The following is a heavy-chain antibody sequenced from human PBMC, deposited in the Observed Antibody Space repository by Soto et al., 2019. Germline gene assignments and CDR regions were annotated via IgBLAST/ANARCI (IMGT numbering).Heavy chain of an antibody. Sequence: SQTLSLTCVISGDSVSSDTSAWNWIRQSPSRGLEWLGRAYYRSQWYIDFAGSVKSRLTINPDTSKNEVSLHLKSVTPEDTAMYYCEREFDAGRLDVWGQGNTVTVSS. D-gene: IGHD3-9*01. CDR2: AYYRSQWYI. V-gene: IGHV6-1*01. J-gene: IGHJ6*02. CDR3: EREFDAGRLDV. CDR1: GDSVSSDTSA.